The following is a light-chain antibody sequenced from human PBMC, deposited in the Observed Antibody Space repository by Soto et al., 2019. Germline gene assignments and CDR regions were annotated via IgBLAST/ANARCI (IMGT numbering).Light chain of an antibody. CDR2: HDT. Sequence: SYELTQAPSMSVSPGQTANITCSGDNLGNKYVSWYQQKPGQSPVLVVYHDTKRPSGIPERLSGSNSGNTATLTISGTQSMDEADYYCQIWGGTEVVFGGGTQLTVL. CDR1: NLGNKY. J-gene: IGLJ2*01. CDR3: QIWGGTEVV. V-gene: IGLV3-1*01.